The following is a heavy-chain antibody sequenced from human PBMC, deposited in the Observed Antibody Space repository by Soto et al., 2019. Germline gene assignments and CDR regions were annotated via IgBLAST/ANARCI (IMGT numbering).Heavy chain of an antibody. Sequence: PSETLSLTCAVSGGSVGSDNWWNWVRQTPGKGLEWIGEIHRTGSTNYNPSLKSRVTISVDKSKNQFSLSLSSVTAADTAVYYCARGSSSYYRRCFAYWGQGTLVTVS. V-gene: IGHV4-4*02. CDR2: IHRTGST. D-gene: IGHD2-15*01. CDR3: ARGSSSYYRRCFAY. J-gene: IGHJ4*02. CDR1: GGSVGSDNW.